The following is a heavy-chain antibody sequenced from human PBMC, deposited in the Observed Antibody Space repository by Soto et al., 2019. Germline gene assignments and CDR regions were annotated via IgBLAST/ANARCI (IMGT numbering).Heavy chain of an antibody. CDR2: TYYSSQWYD. D-gene: IGHD3-22*01. Sequence: SQTLSLTCVISGDTVSTNSVAWKSIRQSPSTGLEWLGRTYYSSQWYDDYAESVKSRISITPDTSKNQFSLRLNSVTPEDTAVYYCARESSGYYYRYFDYWGQGTLVTVS. J-gene: IGHJ4*02. CDR1: GDTVSTNSVA. CDR3: ARESSGYYYRYFDY. V-gene: IGHV6-1*01.